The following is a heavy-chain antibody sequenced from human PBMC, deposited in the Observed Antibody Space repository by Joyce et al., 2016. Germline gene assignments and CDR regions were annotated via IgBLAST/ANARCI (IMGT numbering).Heavy chain of an antibody. CDR1: GFTFSSDW. CDR2: IKNNGSEE. V-gene: IGHV3-7*01. D-gene: IGHD3-10*01. J-gene: IGHJ4*02. CDR3: ARARDYYGSGSQPLDY. Sequence: EVQLVESGGGLVQPGGSLRLSCAASGFTFSSDWMSWVRQEPGKGLEWVTNIKNNGSEEYYVDSVKGRFTIAGDNAKNSLYLQMNSLSAEDTAVYYCARARDYYGSGSQPLDYWGKGTLVTVSS.